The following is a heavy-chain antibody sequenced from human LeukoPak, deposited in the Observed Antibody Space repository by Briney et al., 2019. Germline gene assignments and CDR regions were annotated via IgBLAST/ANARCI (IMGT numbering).Heavy chain of an antibody. CDR2: ISRSGATI. D-gene: IGHD1-26*01. V-gene: IGHV3-48*03. Sequence: GGSLRLSCAASGFTFSSYGMNWVRQAPGKGPEWISYISRSGATIYYADSVKGRFTISRDNAKNSLYLQMNSLRAEDTAVYYCARDLGYYRADYWGQGTLVTVSS. CDR3: ARDLGYYRADY. J-gene: IGHJ4*02. CDR1: GFTFSSYG.